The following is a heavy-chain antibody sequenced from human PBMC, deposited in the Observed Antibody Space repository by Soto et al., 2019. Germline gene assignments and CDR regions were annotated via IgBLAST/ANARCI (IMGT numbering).Heavy chain of an antibody. CDR1: GYAFNEYY. CDR3: AIESDRWTYGLGSWLE. D-gene: IGHD3-10*01. CDR2: LNPNGGDT. J-gene: IGHJ4*02. Sequence: QVQMVQSGPEVRKPVASGKVSCKASGYAFNEYYIHWVRQAPGQGLEWMGWLNPNGGDTNYARTFRGRVMMTTDTSTRTAYMELSGLRADDTATFYCAIESDRWTYGLGSWLEWGQGTPVTVSS. V-gene: IGHV1-2*02.